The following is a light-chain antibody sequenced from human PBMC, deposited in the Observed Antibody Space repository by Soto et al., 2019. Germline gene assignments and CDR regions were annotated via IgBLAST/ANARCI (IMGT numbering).Light chain of an antibody. V-gene: IGKV3-20*01. CDR3: QQYGRSLRT. J-gene: IGKJ1*01. CDR2: GAS. Sequence: TQCPASLSASVGARVAITCLTSQPISEYLNWYQQKPGQAPRLLIYGASSRATGIPDRFTGSGSGTDFTLTISRLEPEDFAVYYCQQYGRSLRTFGQGTKVDIK. CDR1: QPISEY.